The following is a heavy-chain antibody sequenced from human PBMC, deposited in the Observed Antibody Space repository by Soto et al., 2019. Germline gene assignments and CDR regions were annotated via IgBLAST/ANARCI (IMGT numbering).Heavy chain of an antibody. J-gene: IGHJ5*02. V-gene: IGHV3-48*01. D-gene: IGHD3-22*01. CDR2: ISSSSSTI. CDR1: GFTFSSYS. CDR3: AREGDSSGWYNWFDP. Sequence: EVQLVESGGGLVQPGGSLRLSCAASGFTFSSYSMNWVRQAPGKGLEWVSYISSSSSTIYYADSVKGQFTISRDNAKNSLDLQMNSLRAEDTAVYYCAREGDSSGWYNWFDPWGQGTLVTVSS.